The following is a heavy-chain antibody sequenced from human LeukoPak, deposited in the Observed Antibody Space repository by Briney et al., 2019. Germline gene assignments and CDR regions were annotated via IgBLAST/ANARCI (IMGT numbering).Heavy chain of an antibody. Sequence: GGSLRLSCAASGFSFSNYGMHWVRQAPGKGLEWVAVIYNDGSKTYYADSVKGRFTIARDDSRKMVYLQMNTLRAEGTAVYNCARDFRGGWSDYWGQGTLVTVSS. CDR1: GFSFSNYG. D-gene: IGHD6-19*01. CDR3: ARDFRGGWSDY. V-gene: IGHV3-33*01. CDR2: IYNDGSKT. J-gene: IGHJ4*02.